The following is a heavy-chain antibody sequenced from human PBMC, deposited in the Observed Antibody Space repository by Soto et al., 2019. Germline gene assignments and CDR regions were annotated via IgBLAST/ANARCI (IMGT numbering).Heavy chain of an antibody. V-gene: IGHV6-1*01. J-gene: IGHJ6*02. Sequence: SQTRSLTCAISGDSVSSNSAAWNGIRQSPSRGLEWLGRTYYRAKWYNDYAVSVKSRITINRDTSKNQFSLQLNSVTPEDTAVYYCARAFPIAGVVFFCGMDVWGQGNKVTVSS. CDR2: TYYRAKWYN. D-gene: IGHD3-3*01. CDR3: ARAFPIAGVVFFCGMDV. CDR1: GDSVSSNSAA.